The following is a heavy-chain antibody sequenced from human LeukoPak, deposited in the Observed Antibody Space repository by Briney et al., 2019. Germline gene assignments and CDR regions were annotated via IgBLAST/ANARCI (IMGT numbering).Heavy chain of an antibody. D-gene: IGHD2-2*01. CDR2: IRSKANSYAT. J-gene: IGHJ5*02. Sequence: GGSLRLSXAASGFTFSDSTMHWVRQASGKGLEWVGRIRSKANSYATAYAASVKGRFTISRDDSKNTAYLQMNSLKTEDTAVYYCTRFLGYCSGTSCSNWFDPWGQGTLVTVSS. V-gene: IGHV3-73*01. CDR3: TRFLGYCSGTSCSNWFDP. CDR1: GFTFSDST.